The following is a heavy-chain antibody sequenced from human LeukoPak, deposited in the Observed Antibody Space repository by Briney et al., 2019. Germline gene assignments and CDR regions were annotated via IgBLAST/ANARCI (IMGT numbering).Heavy chain of an antibody. CDR3: ARGASSSGSHRGSFDY. J-gene: IGHJ4*02. CDR2: INHSGST. Sequence: ETLSLTCAVYGGSFRGYYWSWIRQPPGKGLEWIGEINHSGSTNYNPSLKSRVTISVDTSKNQFSLKLSSVTAADTAVYYCARGASSSGSHRGSFDYRGQGTLVTVSS. CDR1: GGSFRGYY. D-gene: IGHD3-22*01. V-gene: IGHV4-34*01.